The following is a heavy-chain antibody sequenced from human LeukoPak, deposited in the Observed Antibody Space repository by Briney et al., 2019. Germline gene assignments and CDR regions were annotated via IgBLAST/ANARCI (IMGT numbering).Heavy chain of an antibody. Sequence: PGGSLRLSCAASGFTFSSYAMHWVRQAPGKGLEWVAVISSDGSDKYYADSVKGRFTISRDNSKNTLYLQMNSLRAEDTAVYYCARDRYYYHSSGYRLALDYWGQGTLVTVSS. J-gene: IGHJ4*02. CDR3: ARDRYYYHSSGYRLALDY. CDR2: ISSDGSDK. D-gene: IGHD3-22*01. V-gene: IGHV3-30*04. CDR1: GFTFSSYA.